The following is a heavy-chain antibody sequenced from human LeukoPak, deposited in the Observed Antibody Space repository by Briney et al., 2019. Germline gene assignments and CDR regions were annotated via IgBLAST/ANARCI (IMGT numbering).Heavy chain of an antibody. CDR3: ARDRGITVAGTGGD. J-gene: IGHJ4*02. CDR2: INPRSGGT. CDR1: GYTFISYS. V-gene: IGHV1-2*02. Sequence: ASVKVSCKASGYTFISYSMNWVRQAPGQGLEWMGWINPRSGGTNYAQKFQGRVTMTRDTSISTAYMELSRLRYDDTAVYYCARDRGITVAGTGGDWGQGTLVTVSS. D-gene: IGHD6-19*01.